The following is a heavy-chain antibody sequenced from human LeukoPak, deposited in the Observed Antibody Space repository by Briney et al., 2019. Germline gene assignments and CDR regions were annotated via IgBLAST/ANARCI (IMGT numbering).Heavy chain of an antibody. D-gene: IGHD3-10*01. CDR2: ITGSSTTI. CDR1: GFTFSIYD. V-gene: IGHV3-23*01. J-gene: IGHJ4*01. CDR3: AKPYSYGSESYDF. Sequence: GGSLRLSCAASGFTFSIYDMSWVRQAPGKGLEWLSVITGSSTTIVDADSVRGRFTISRDNSKNTLYLQMNSLRAEDTAVYYCAKPYSYGSESYDFWGHGTLVTVSS.